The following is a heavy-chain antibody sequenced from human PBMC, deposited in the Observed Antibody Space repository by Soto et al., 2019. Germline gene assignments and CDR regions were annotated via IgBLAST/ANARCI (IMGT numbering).Heavy chain of an antibody. CDR2: ISWNSGSI. CDR1: GFTFDDYA. Sequence: EVQLVESGGGLVQPGRSLRLSCAASGFTFDDYAMHWVRQAPGKGLEWVSGISWNSGSIGYADSVKGRFTISRDNAKNSLYLQMNSLRAEDTALYYCAQGKPDLDYWGQGTLVTVSS. V-gene: IGHV3-9*01. J-gene: IGHJ4*02. CDR3: AQGKPDLDY.